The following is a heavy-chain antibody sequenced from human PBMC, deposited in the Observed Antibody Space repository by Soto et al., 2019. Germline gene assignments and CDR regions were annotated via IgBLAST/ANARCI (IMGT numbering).Heavy chain of an antibody. V-gene: IGHV3-7*03. D-gene: IGHD2-15*01. CDR1: GFTFSSYW. CDR3: ARDQYCSGGSCYSRKAPAGH. J-gene: IGHJ4*02. CDR2: IKQDGSEK. Sequence: GGSLRLSCAASGFTFSSYWMSWVRQAPGKGLECVANIKQDGSEKYYVDSVKGRFTISRDNAKNSLYLQMNSLRAEDTAVYYCARDQYCSGGSCYSRKAPAGHWGQGTLVTVSS.